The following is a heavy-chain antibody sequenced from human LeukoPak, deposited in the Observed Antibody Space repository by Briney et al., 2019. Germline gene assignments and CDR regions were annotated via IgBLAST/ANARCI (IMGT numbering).Heavy chain of an antibody. CDR2: ISGSGINT. D-gene: IGHD1/OR15-1a*01. V-gene: IGHV3-23*01. CDR3: AKDGGNWNNRKAFDI. Sequence: GGSLRLSCAVSGFIFSIYDMSWVRQAPGKGLEWVSGISGSGINTYYVGSVQGRFTISRDNSKNSLYLQMNSLRAEDTAMYYCAKDGGNWNNRKAFDIWGQGTMVTVSS. CDR1: GFIFSIYD. J-gene: IGHJ3*02.